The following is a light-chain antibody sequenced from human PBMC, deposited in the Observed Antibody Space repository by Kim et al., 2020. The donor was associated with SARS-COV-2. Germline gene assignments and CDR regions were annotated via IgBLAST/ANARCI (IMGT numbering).Light chain of an antibody. CDR1: SLRSYY. CDR3: HSRDSGGNVL. J-gene: IGLJ2*01. Sequence: SSELTQDPAVSVALGQTVRITCQGDSLRSYYATWYQQRPRQAPVLVIYGRNNRPSGIPDRFSGSSSGNTASLTISGAQADDEADFYCHSRDSGGNVLFGG. V-gene: IGLV3-19*01. CDR2: GRN.